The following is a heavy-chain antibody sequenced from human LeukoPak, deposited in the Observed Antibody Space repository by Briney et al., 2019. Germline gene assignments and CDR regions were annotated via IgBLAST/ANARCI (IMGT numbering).Heavy chain of an antibody. CDR3: ARDTVGEYYYDSSGYPQWDN. V-gene: IGHV4-38-2*02. Sequence: KPSETLSLTCTVSGYFISSGYYWGWIRQPPGKGLEWIGSIYHRGRTYYNSPLKSRVTISVDTSKNQFSLKLSSVTVADTAVYYCARDTVGEYYYDSSGYPQWDNWGQGTLVTVSS. J-gene: IGHJ4*02. CDR2: IYHRGRT. CDR1: GYFISSGYY. D-gene: IGHD3-22*01.